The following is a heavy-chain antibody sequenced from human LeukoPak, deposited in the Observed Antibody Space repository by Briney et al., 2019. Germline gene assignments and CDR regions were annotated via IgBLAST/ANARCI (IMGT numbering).Heavy chain of an antibody. V-gene: IGHV5-51*01. J-gene: IGHJ4*02. CDR2: IYPDDSDT. CDR3: ARRASEALHFDY. Sequence: GESLKISCKGSGYSFTNYWIGWVRQMPGEGLEWMGIIYPDDSDTRYSPSFRGQVTISADKSITTAYLQWSSLKASDTAIFYCARRASEALHFDYWGQGTLVTVSS. CDR1: GYSFTNYW.